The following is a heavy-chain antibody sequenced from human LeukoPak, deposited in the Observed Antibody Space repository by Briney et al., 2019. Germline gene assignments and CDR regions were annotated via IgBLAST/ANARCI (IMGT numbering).Heavy chain of an antibody. V-gene: IGHV1-69*04. CDR2: IIPILGIA. CDR3: ARSYYYDSSGYYDY. J-gene: IGHJ4*02. CDR1: GGTFSSYA. Sequence: GSSVKVSCKASGGTFSSYAISWVRQAPGQGLEWMGRIIPILGIANYAQKFQGRVTITADKSTSTAYMELSSLRSEDTAVYYCARSYYYDSSGYYDYWGQGTLVTVSS. D-gene: IGHD3-22*01.